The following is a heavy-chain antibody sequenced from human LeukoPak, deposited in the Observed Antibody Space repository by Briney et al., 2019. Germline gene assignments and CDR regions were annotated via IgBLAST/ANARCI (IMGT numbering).Heavy chain of an antibody. CDR2: INHNGSVN. D-gene: IGHD3-16*01. J-gene: IGHJ6*02. Sequence: GGSLRLSCAASGFTFSSYWMNWAREAPGKGLEWVASINHNGSVNYYVDSVKGRFTISRDNAKNSLYLQMSNLRAEDTAVYFCARGGGLDVWGQGATVTVSS. V-gene: IGHV3-7*03. CDR3: ARGGGLDV. CDR1: GFTFSSYW.